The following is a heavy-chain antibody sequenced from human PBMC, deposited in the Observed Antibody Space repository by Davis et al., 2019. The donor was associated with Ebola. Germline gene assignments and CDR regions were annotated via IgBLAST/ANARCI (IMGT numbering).Heavy chain of an antibody. CDR2: ISGSGGST. V-gene: IGHV3-23*01. D-gene: IGHD2-21*02. Sequence: GESLKISCAASGFTFSSYAMSWVRQAPGKGLEWVSAISGSGGSTYYADSAKGRFTISRDNSKNTLYLQMNSLRAEDTAVYYCAKDLRGGDRPGAFDIWGQGTMVTVSS. J-gene: IGHJ3*02. CDR1: GFTFSSYA. CDR3: AKDLRGGDRPGAFDI.